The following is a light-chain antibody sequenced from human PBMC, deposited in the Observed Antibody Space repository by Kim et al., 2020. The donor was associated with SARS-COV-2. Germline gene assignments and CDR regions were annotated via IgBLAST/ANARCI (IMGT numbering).Light chain of an antibody. CDR2: DAS. CDR3: QQRNNWPHLT. CDR1: QSISNY. V-gene: IGKV3-11*01. J-gene: IGKJ4*01. Sequence: SPGERATLSCRASQSISNYLAWYQQKPGQPPRLLIYDASNRAPGIPARFSGSGSGTDFTLSISSLQPEDFAVYFCQQRNNWPHLTFGGGTKVYIK.